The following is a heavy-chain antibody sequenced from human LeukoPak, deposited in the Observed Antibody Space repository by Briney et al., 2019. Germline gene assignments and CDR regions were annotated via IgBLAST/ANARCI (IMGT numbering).Heavy chain of an antibody. D-gene: IGHD3-10*01. V-gene: IGHV3-7*01. J-gene: IGHJ5*02. CDR3: AAWFGESVP. CDR1: GFTFTSAW. Sequence: GGSLRLSCAASGFTFTSAWMSWLRQTPEKGLEWVAHMNEDGSGRFYVDSAKGRFTISRDDTQNSVYLQMNSLRVEDTAAYYCAAWFGESVPWGQGTLVTVSS. CDR2: MNEDGSGR.